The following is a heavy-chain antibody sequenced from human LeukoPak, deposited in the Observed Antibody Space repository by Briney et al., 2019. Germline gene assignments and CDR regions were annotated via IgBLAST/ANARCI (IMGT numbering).Heavy chain of an antibody. CDR2: INPSGGSI. CDR3: ARDPRGNSVYVFDY. V-gene: IGHV1-46*01. CDR1: GYTFTNYY. D-gene: IGHD5/OR15-5a*01. J-gene: IGHJ4*02. Sequence: GGSVNVSCKASGYTFTNYYMHWVRQAPGQGLDWMGFINPSGGSIRYAQNFQGRVTMTRDTSTSTIYMELSSLRSEDTAVYYCARDPRGNSVYVFDYWGQGTLVSVSS.